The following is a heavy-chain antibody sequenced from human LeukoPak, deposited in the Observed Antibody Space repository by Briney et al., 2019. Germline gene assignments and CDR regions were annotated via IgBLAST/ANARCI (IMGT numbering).Heavy chain of an antibody. V-gene: IGHV3-23*01. D-gene: IGHD2-15*01. CDR2: ISGSGGST. CDR3: AKGRGTDDY. J-gene: IGHJ4*02. Sequence: PGGSLRLSCAASGFTFSNYGMSWVRQAPGKGLEWVSGISGSGGSTYYADSVKGRFTISRDNSKNTLYLQMNRLRAEDTAVYHCAKGRGTDDYWGQGTLVTVSS. CDR1: GFTFSNYG.